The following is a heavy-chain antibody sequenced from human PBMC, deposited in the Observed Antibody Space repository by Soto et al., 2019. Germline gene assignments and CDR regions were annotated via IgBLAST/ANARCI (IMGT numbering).Heavy chain of an antibody. CDR1: GGSFSGFY. CDR2: INHSGSS. Sequence: PSETLSLTCAVHGGSFSGFYWTWIRQPPGKGLEWIGEINHSGSSNYNPPLKSRVTMSLDTPRNQFPLSLNSVTAADTAVYYCARMAGPWYFDLWGRGTLVTVSS. J-gene: IGHJ2*01. CDR3: ARMAGPWYFDL. V-gene: IGHV4-34*01.